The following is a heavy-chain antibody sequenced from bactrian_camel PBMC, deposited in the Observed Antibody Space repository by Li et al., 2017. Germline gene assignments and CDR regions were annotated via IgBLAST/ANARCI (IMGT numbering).Heavy chain of an antibody. V-gene: IGHV3S40*01. CDR3: YTNFGCS. Sequence: VQLVESGGGLVQPGGSLRLSCAASGFTFSTYHMTWVRQAPGKGLEWVSRITADSGTTDYADSVKGRFTISRDNAKNTVYLQMNSLKSEDTALYYCYTNFGCSWGQGTQVTVS. CDR1: GFTFSTYH. J-gene: IGHJ6*01. CDR2: ITADSGTT. D-gene: IGHD2*01.